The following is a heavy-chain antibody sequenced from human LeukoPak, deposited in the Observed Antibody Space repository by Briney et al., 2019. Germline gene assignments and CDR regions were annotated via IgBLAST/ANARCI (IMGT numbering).Heavy chain of an antibody. D-gene: IGHD3-22*01. CDR1: GAYITNYY. V-gene: IGHV4-4*07. J-gene: IGHJ3*01. Sequence: SETLSLTCTVSGAYITNYYWTWIRNPAAQGLEWIGRLHATESAIYNPSLKGRGTMSLDTSKAQLSLTLTSVTAADSAVYYCASLSSGAAFDVWGQGTVVTVSS. CDR3: ASLSSGAAFDV. CDR2: LHATESA.